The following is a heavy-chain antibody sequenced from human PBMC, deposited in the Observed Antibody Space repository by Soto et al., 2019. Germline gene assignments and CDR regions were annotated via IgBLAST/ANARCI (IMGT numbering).Heavy chain of an antibody. D-gene: IGHD3-10*01. J-gene: IGHJ6*03. CDR3: ARGHYYGSGSYGLRYYYYYYMDV. V-gene: IGHV4-34*01. CDR1: GGSFSGYY. Sequence: SETLSLTCAVYGGSFSGYYWSWIRQPPGKGLEWIGEINHSGSTNYNPSLKSRVTISVDTSKNQFSLKLRSVTAADTAVYYCARGHYYGSGSYGLRYYYYYYMDVWGKGTTGTVSS. CDR2: INHSGST.